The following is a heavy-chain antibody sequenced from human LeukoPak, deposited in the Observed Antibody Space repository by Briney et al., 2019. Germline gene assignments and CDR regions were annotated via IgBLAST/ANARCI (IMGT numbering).Heavy chain of an antibody. CDR3: ASSLGGSYFEYYMDV. V-gene: IGHV3-20*04. J-gene: IGHJ6*03. D-gene: IGHD1-26*01. CDR2: INWNGGST. CDR1: GFTFDDYG. Sequence: GGSLRLPCAASGFTFDDYGMSWVRQAPGKGLEWVSGINWNGGSTGYAVSVKGRFTISRDNAKNSLYLQMNSLRAEDTALYYCASSLGGSYFEYYMDVWGKGTTVTVSS.